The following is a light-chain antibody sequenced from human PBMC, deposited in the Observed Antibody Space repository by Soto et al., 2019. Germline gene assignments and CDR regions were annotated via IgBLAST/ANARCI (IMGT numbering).Light chain of an antibody. Sequence: EIVLTQSPGTLSLSRGERATLSCRARQSVSSSYLAWYQQKPGQAPRLLIYGAYSRSTCIPDRFSGSGSGTDFTLTISRLEPADVAGYYCQQYVSSGLFGPGTPVDIK. CDR3: QQYVSSGL. V-gene: IGKV3-20*01. CDR1: QSVSSSY. J-gene: IGKJ3*01. CDR2: GAY.